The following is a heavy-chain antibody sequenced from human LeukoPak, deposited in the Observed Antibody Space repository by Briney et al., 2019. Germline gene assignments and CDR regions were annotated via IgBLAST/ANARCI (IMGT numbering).Heavy chain of an antibody. CDR2: INKDGSET. D-gene: IGHD6-6*01. J-gene: IGHJ4*02. CDR3: ARDPASLVPFDY. CDR1: GLAFSSHW. Sequence: GGSLRLSCAASGLAFSSHWMAWVRQAPGKGLEWVANINKDGSETRYLDSVRGRFTISRDNAKDSVYLQMNSLRAEDTAVYYCARDPASLVPFDYWGQGTLVTVSS. V-gene: IGHV3-7*05.